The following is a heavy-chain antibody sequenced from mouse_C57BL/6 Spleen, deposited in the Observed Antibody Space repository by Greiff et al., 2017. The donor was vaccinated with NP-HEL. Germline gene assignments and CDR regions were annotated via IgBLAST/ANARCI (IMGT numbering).Heavy chain of an antibody. CDR3: ARDISYGTYYAMDY. J-gene: IGHJ4*01. Sequence: EVQLQQSVAELVRPGASVKLSCTASGFTFTNSYMHWVKQRPEQGLEWIGRIYPANGNTKYTGKFKGKATMTADTSSSTAYLQLSSLTSEDSAVYFCARDISYGTYYAMDYWGQGTSVTVSS. V-gene: IGHV14-3*01. CDR2: IYPANGNT. CDR1: GFTFTNSY. D-gene: IGHD2-1*01.